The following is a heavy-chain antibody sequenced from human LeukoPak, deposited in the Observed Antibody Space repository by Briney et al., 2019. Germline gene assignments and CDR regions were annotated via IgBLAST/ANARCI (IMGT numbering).Heavy chain of an antibody. CDR2: IIPIFGTA. Sequence: SVKVSCKASGGTFSSYAISWVRQAPGQGLEWMGGIIPIFGTANYAQKFQGRVTITADESTSTAYMELSSLRSEDTAVYYCASFDGLRNIVLVPAEEWFDYWGQGTLVTASS. J-gene: IGHJ4*02. CDR3: ASFDGLRNIVLVPAEEWFDY. V-gene: IGHV1-69*13. CDR1: GGTFSSYA. D-gene: IGHD2-2*01.